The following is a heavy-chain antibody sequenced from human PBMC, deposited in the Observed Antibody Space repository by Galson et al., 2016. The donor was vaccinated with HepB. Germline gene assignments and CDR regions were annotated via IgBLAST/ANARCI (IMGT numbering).Heavy chain of an antibody. CDR1: GGSIRSYY. D-gene: IGHD3-10*01. CDR3: ARDATGSSFDS. CDR2: VRDRGGT. J-gene: IGHJ4*01. Sequence: SETLSLTCSVYGGSIRSYYWNWIRQPPGKGLEWIGFVRDRGGTRYNPSLESRVAMVVNPSKRQFSLTVTSVTAADTAVYYCARDATGSSFDSWGHGTLVTVYS. V-gene: IGHV4-59*01.